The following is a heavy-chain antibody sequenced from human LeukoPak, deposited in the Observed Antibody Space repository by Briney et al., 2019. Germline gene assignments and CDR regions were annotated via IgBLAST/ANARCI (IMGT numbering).Heavy chain of an antibody. Sequence: SETLSLPCTVSGGPLSSSSYYWGWIRQPPGKGLEWIGSIYYSGSTYYNPSLKSRVTISVDTSKNQFSLKLSSVTAADTAVYYCARHEVTGTRPLPFDYWGQGTLVTVSS. CDR1: GGPLSSSSYY. CDR2: IYYSGST. D-gene: IGHD1-7*01. V-gene: IGHV4-39*01. J-gene: IGHJ4*02. CDR3: ARHEVTGTRPLPFDY.